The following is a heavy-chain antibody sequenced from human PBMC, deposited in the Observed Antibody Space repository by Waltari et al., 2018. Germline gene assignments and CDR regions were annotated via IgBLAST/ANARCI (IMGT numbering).Heavy chain of an antibody. CDR3: AKVWAGIVGATGY. Sequence: EVQLLESGGGLVQPGGSLRLSCAASGFTFSSYAMSWVRPAPGRGRGGVSAIGGSGGSTYYADSVKGRFTISRDNAKNTLYLQMNSLRAEDTAVYYCAKVWAGIVGATGYWGQGTLVTVSS. CDR1: GFTFSSYA. V-gene: IGHV3-23*01. CDR2: IGGSGGST. D-gene: IGHD1-26*01. J-gene: IGHJ4*02.